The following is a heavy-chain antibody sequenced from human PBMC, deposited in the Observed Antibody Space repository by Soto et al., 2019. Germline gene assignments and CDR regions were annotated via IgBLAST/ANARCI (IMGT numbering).Heavy chain of an antibody. CDR1: GFTFSSYA. J-gene: IGHJ4*02. D-gene: IGHD3-10*01. CDR2: ISSDGKDK. CDR3: AKDSGRGSADYYFDY. V-gene: IGHV3-30*18. Sequence: QVHLVESGGGVVQPGRSLRLSCAASGFTFSSYAIHWVRQAPGKGLEWVAVISSDGKDKYSADSMKGRFAISRDNSKNTLYLQMKSLRAEDTAVYYCAKDSGRGSADYYFDYWGQGTLVTVSS.